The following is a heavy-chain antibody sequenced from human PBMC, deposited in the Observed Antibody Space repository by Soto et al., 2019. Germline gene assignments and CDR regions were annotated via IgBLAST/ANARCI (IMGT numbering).Heavy chain of an antibody. J-gene: IGHJ4*02. Sequence: SETLSLTCTVSGGSISSYYWSWIRQPPGKGLEWIGYIYYSGSTNYNPSLKSRVTISVDTSKNQFSLKLSSVTAADTAVHYCARHIFIARSFDYWGQGTLVTVSS. D-gene: IGHD3-16*02. CDR1: GGSISSYY. V-gene: IGHV4-59*08. CDR3: ARHIFIARSFDY. CDR2: IYYSGST.